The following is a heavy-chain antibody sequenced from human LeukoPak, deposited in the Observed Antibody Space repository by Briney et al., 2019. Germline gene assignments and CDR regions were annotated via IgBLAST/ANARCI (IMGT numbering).Heavy chain of an antibody. CDR2: IGGSGVGT. CDR1: GFPFSLTA. V-gene: IGHV3-23*01. D-gene: IGHD2-15*01. Sequence: GVPLRLSCAASGFPFSLTAMTWVRQAPGKGLECVATIGGSGVGTYYADYVKGRFNISRDNPKNTLYLQMNSLRTEDTDMYYCTKDCNYLHSGSFFIPFDFWGQGTVVTVS. CDR3: TKDCNYLHSGSFFIPFDF. J-gene: IGHJ4*02.